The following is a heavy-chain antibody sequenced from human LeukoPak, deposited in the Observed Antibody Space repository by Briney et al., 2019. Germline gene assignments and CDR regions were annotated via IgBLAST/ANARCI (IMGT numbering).Heavy chain of an antibody. D-gene: IGHD3-22*01. V-gene: IGHV1-24*01. CDR3: ATGIDSSGYSGVH. CDR2: FDPEDGET. CDR1: GYTRTELS. J-gene: IGHJ4*02. Sequence: ASVKVSCKVSGYTRTELSMHWVRQAPGKGLEWMGGFDPEDGETIYAQKFQGRVTMTEDTSTDTAYMELSSLRSEDTAVYYCATGIDSSGYSGVHWGQGTLVTVSS.